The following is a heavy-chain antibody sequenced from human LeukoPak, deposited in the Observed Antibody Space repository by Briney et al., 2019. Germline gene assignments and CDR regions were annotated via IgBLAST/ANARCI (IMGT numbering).Heavy chain of an antibody. D-gene: IGHD3-3*01. J-gene: IGHJ4*02. CDR1: GFTFSSYA. Sequence: GGSLRLSCAASGFTFSSYAMSWVRQAPGEGLEWVSAISGSGGSTYYADSVKGRFTISRDNSKNTLYLQMNSLRAEDTAVYYCAKEKTYYDFWSGYSPRYFDYWGQGTLVTVSS. CDR2: ISGSGGST. CDR3: AKEKTYYDFWSGYSPRYFDY. V-gene: IGHV3-23*01.